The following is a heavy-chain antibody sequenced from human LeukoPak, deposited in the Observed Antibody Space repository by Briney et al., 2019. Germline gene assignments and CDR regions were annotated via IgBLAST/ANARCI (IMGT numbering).Heavy chain of an antibody. Sequence: SETLSLTCAVYGGSFSGYYWSWIRQTPGKGLEWIREIKHSGSTNYNPSLKSRVTISVDTSKNQFSLKLSSVTAADTAVYYCARVGYSRGWYYFDYWGQGTLVTVSS. J-gene: IGHJ4*02. D-gene: IGHD6-19*01. V-gene: IGHV4-34*01. CDR1: GGSFSGYY. CDR2: IKHSGST. CDR3: ARVGYSRGWYYFDY.